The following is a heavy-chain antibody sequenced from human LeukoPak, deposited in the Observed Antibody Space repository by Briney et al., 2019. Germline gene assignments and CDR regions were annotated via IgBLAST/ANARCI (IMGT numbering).Heavy chain of an antibody. D-gene: IGHD3-22*01. J-gene: IGHJ5*02. CDR1: GGSISSYY. V-gene: IGHV4-4*07. CDR3: ARDNMEDYYDSSGYSYWFDP. Sequence: SETLSLTCTVSGGSISSYYWSWIRQPAGKGLEWIGRIYTSGSTNYNPSLKSRVTMSVDTSKNQFSLKLSSVTAADTAVYYCARDNMEDYYDSSGYSYWFDPWGQGTLVTVSS. CDR2: IYTSGST.